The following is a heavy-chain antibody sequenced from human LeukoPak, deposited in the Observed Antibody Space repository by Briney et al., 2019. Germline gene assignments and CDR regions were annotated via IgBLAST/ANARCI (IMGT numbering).Heavy chain of an antibody. J-gene: IGHJ6*02. CDR1: GFTFSGYW. D-gene: IGHD3-16*01. CDR2: IKQDGSEK. V-gene: IGHV3-7*01. CDR3: ATYTHWVAGDV. Sequence: GGSLRLSCAASGFTFSGYWMSWVRQAPGKGLEWVANIKQDGSEKYYVDSVKGRFTISRDNARNSLYLQMSSLRPEDTAVYYCATYTHWVAGDVWGQGTTVTVSS.